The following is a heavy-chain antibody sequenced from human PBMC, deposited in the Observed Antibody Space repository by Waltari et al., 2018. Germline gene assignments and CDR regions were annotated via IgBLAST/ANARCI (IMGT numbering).Heavy chain of an antibody. D-gene: IGHD2-2*01. J-gene: IGHJ5*02. CDR1: GCTFSSYA. V-gene: IGHV3-23*01. CDR3: AKDKAAIVYWFDP. CDR2: ISGSGDAT. Sequence: EVQLLESGGGLVRPGGSLRLSCAASGCTFSSYAMSWVRQAPGKGLEWVSAISGSGDATYYADSVKGRFTMSRDNSNNRLYLQMNSLRAEDTAIYYCAKDKAAIVYWFDPRGQGTLVTVSS.